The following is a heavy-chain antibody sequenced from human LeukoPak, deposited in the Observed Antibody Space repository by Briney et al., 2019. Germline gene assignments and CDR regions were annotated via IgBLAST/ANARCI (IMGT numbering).Heavy chain of an antibody. CDR1: GFTFGSYW. Sequence: GGSLRLSCAASGFTFGSYWMSWVRQAPAPGLEWVANINQDGSEKYYVDSVKGRFTTSTDNTKNSLYLQMNSLRAEDTAVYYCARGPGAANDYWGQGTLVTVSS. J-gene: IGHJ4*02. D-gene: IGHD6-25*01. CDR2: INQDGSEK. V-gene: IGHV3-7*01. CDR3: ARGPGAANDY.